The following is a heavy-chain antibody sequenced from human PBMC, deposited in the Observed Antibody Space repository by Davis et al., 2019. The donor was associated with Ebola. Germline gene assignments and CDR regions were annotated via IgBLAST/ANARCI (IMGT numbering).Heavy chain of an antibody. CDR2: IYYSGST. CDR3: ASGDNFDY. CDR1: GGSISSGGYS. V-gene: IGHV4-30-4*07. J-gene: IGHJ4*02. D-gene: IGHD2-21*01. Sequence: MPSETLSLTCAVSGGSISSGGYSWSWIRQPPGKGLEWIGYIYYSGSTYYNPSLKSRVTISVDTSKNQFSLKLSSVTAADTAVYYCASGDNFDYWGQGTLVTASS.